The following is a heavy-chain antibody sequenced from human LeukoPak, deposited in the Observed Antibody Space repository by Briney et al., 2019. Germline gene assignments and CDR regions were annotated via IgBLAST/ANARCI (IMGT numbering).Heavy chain of an antibody. CDR3: ARDWIDRSLDY. V-gene: IGHV3-33*01. CDR2: LSPHGNYE. Sequence: AGGSLRLSCTASGFTFSDYGIHWVRQAPGKELEWVAVLSPHGNYEYYADSVQGRFTISREDSKNTVYLQMNSLRDDETAVYYCARDWIDRSLDYWGQGTLVTVSS. D-gene: IGHD2-2*03. J-gene: IGHJ4*02. CDR1: GFTFSDYG.